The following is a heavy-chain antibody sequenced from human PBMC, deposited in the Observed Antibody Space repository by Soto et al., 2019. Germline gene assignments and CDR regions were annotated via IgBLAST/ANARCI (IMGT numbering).Heavy chain of an antibody. J-gene: IGHJ6*02. Sequence: GGSLRLSCAASGFTFSSYGIHWVRQAPGKGLEWVAVIWYDGSNKYYADSVKGRFTISRDNSKNTLYLQMNSLRAEDTAVYYCARDGYCISTSCYRTHYYGMDVWGQGTTVTVSS. CDR2: IWYDGSNK. D-gene: IGHD2-2*03. CDR1: GFTFSSYG. V-gene: IGHV3-30*06. CDR3: ARDGYCISTSCYRTHYYGMDV.